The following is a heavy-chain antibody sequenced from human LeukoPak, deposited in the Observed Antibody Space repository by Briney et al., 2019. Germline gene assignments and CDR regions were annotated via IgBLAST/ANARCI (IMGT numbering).Heavy chain of an antibody. CDR3: ARDPILGYCSSTSCSHNWFDP. J-gene: IGHJ5*02. D-gene: IGHD2-2*01. CDR2: INSDGSST. CDR1: GFTFSSYS. Sequence: GGSLRLSCAASGFTFSSYSMNWVRQAPGKGLVWVSRINSDGSSTSYADSVKGRFTISRDNAKNTLYLQMNSLRAEDTAVYYCARDPILGYCSSTSCSHNWFDPWGQGTLVTVSS. V-gene: IGHV3-74*01.